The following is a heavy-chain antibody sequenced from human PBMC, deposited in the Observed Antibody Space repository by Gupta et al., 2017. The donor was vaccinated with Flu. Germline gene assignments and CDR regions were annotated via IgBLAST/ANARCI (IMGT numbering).Heavy chain of an antibody. V-gene: IGHV3-30*18. J-gene: IGHJ4*01. CDR1: GFTLSSYG. Sequence: QVQLVESGGGVVQPGRSLRLSCAASGFTLSSYGMHWVRQAPGKGLEWVAVISYDGSNKYYADSVKGRFTISRDNSKNTLYLQMNSLRAEDPAVYYCAKDYRYCSGGSCYSGYFDYWGHGTLVTVSS. D-gene: IGHD2-15*01. CDR3: AKDYRYCSGGSCYSGYFDY. CDR2: ISYDGSNK.